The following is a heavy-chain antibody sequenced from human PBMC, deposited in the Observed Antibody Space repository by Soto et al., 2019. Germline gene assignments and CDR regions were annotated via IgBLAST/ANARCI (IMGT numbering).Heavy chain of an antibody. V-gene: IGHV3-48*03. CDR2: ISSSGSTI. Sequence: EVQLVESGGGLVQPGGSLRLSCAASGFTFSSYEMNWVRQAPGKGLEWVSYISSSGSTIYYADSVKGRFTISRDNAKNSLYLQMNSLRAEDTAVYYCATVSDFWSGYYDDYWGQGTLVTVSS. CDR1: GFTFSSYE. D-gene: IGHD3-3*01. CDR3: ATVSDFWSGYYDDY. J-gene: IGHJ4*02.